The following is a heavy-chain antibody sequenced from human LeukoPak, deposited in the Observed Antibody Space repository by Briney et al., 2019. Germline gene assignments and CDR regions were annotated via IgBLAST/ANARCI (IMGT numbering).Heavy chain of an antibody. Sequence: GRSLRLSCAASGFTFSNYAMHWVRQAPGKGLEWVTVISYDGSNQYYADPVKGRFTISRDSSKNTLYLQMNSLRAEDTAVYYCARDHLRNYYYYGMDVWGQGTTVTVSS. CDR2: ISYDGSNQ. D-gene: IGHD2/OR15-2a*01. V-gene: IGHV3-30-3*01. CDR1: GFTFSNYA. CDR3: ARDHLRNYYYYGMDV. J-gene: IGHJ6*02.